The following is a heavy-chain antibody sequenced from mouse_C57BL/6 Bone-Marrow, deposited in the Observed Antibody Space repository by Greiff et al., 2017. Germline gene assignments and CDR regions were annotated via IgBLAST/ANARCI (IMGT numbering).Heavy chain of an antibody. CDR2: IYPGSGST. V-gene: IGHV1-55*01. CDR1: GYTFTNSS. CDR3: ARPYYSNYGYFDV. Sequence: QVQLQQPGAELVKPGASVKMSCKASGYTFTNSSITWVKQRPGQGLEWIGDIYPGSGSTNYNEKFKSKATLTVDTSSSTAYMQLSSLTSEDSAVYYCARPYYSNYGYFDVWGTGTTVTLSS. J-gene: IGHJ1*03. D-gene: IGHD2-5*01.